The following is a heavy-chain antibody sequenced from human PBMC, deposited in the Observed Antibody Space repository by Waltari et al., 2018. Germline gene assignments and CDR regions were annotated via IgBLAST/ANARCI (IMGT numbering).Heavy chain of an antibody. D-gene: IGHD2-2*01. CDR2: INYDGSQS. CDR3: AKSRGFEY. V-gene: IGHV3-7*01. CDR1: GFTFNRYW. J-gene: IGHJ4*02. Sequence: EVQLVESGGGLVQPGGSLRLSCGASGFTFNRYWMSWVRQTPGKGLEWGANINYDGSQSYYVDSVKGRFTVSRDNAKNSVYLQMNSLRVEDTAVYYCAKSRGFEYWGQGTLITVSS.